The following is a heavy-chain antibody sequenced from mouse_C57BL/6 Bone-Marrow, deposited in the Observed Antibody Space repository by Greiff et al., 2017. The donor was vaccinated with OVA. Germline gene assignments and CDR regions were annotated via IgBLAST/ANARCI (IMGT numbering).Heavy chain of an antibody. CDR3: TTEGIFLDY. CDR2: IDPENGDT. Sequence: VHVKQSGAELVRPGASVKLSCTASGFNIKDDYMHWVKQRPEQGLEWIGWIDPENGDTEYASKFQGKATIPADTSSNTAYLQLSSLTSEDTAVYYCTTEGIFLDYWGQGTTLTVSS. V-gene: IGHV14-4*01. CDR1: GFNIKDDY. J-gene: IGHJ2*01.